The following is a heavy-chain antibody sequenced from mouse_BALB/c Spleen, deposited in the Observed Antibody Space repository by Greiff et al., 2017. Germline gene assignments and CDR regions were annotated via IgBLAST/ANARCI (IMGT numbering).Heavy chain of an antibody. CDR2: ISSGSSTI. CDR3: ARGGGYDPAWFAY. Sequence: EVMLVESGGGLVQPGGSRKLSCAASGFTFSSFGMHWVRQAPEKGLEWVAYISSGSSTIYYADTVKGRFTISRDNPKNTLFLQMTSLRSEDTAMYYCARGGGYDPAWFAYWGQGTLVTVSA. J-gene: IGHJ3*01. V-gene: IGHV5-17*02. D-gene: IGHD2-2*01. CDR1: GFTFSSFG.